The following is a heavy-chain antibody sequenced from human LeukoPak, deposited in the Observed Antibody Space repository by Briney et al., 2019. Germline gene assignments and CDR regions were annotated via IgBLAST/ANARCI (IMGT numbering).Heavy chain of an antibody. CDR1: GGSISSSSYY. D-gene: IGHD3-9*01. V-gene: IGHV4-39*07. CDR3: ARGGTDYDILTGYYGYGY. CDR2: IYYSGNT. J-gene: IGHJ4*02. Sequence: SETLSLTCTVSGGSISSSSYYWGWIRQPPGKGLEWIGSIYYSGNTYYNPSLKSRVTISVDPSKNQFSLKLSSVTAADTAVYYCARGGTDYDILTGYYGYGYWGQGTLVTVSS.